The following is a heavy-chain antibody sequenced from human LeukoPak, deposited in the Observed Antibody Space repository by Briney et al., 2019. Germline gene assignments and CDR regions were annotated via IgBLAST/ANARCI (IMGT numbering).Heavy chain of an antibody. CDR2: IKQDGSEK. V-gene: IGHV3-7*01. D-gene: IGHD6-13*01. Sequence: GGSLRLSCAASGFTFSTYWMSWVRQAPGKGGEWGANIKQDGSEKYYVDSVKGRFTIYRDNAKNSLYLQMNSLRAEDTAMYYCARDSAGNDYWGQGTLVTVSS. CDR3: ARDSAGNDY. CDR1: GFTFSTYW. J-gene: IGHJ4*02.